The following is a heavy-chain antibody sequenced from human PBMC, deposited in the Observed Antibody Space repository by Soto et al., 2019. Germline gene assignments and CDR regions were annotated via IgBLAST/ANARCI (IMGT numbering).Heavy chain of an antibody. J-gene: IGHJ6*02. Sequence: QVQLQESGPGLVRPSGTLSLTCAVSGASISSSNWWSWVRHPPGKGLEWIGDIYHDGSTNRNPSLKSRASISVDKSKNQSSLRLPSVTAADTAVYYCARHYYYANHYYYALDVWGQGTTVTVSS. CDR3: ARHYYYANHYYYALDV. CDR2: IYHDGST. V-gene: IGHV4-4*02. D-gene: IGHD3-22*01. CDR1: GASISSSNW.